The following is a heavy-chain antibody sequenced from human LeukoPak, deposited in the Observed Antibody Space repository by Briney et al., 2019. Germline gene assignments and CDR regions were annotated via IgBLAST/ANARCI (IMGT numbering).Heavy chain of an antibody. CDR1: GGSISTNNW. CDR2: IYHTGST. V-gene: IGHV4-4*02. J-gene: IGHJ4*02. D-gene: IGHD3-16*01. CDR3: AKSGDYLWDY. Sequence: SGTLSLTCAVSGGSISTNNWWSWVRQPPGKGLEWTGEIYHTGSTNYSPSLRSRVTMSIDKSNNQFSLNLNSVTAADTAVYYCAKSGDYLWDYWGQGTLVTVSS.